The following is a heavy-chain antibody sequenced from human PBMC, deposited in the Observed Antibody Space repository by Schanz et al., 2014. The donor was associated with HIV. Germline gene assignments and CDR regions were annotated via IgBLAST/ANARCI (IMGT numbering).Heavy chain of an antibody. J-gene: IGHJ4*02. CDR1: GFTFSSYS. CDR2: ISSSSSYI. V-gene: IGHV3-21*01. CDR3: ARSLSGDYVVSFDY. Sequence: EVQLVESGGGLVKPGGSLRLSCAASGFTFSSYSMNWVRQAPGKGLEWVSSISSSSSYIYYADSVKGRFTISRDNANNSLYLQMNSLRAEDTAVYYCARSLSGDYVVSFDYWGQGTLVTVSS. D-gene: IGHD4-17*01.